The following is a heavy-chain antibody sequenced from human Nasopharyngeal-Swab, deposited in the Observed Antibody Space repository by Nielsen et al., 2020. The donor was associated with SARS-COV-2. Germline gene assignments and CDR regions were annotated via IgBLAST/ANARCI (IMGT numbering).Heavy chain of an antibody. J-gene: IGHJ4*02. CDR1: GDTLTELS. V-gene: IGHV1-24*01. Sequence: ASAKDSCKVSGDTLTELSMHWVRQAPGKGLEWVGGFDPEDGETIYAQKFQGRVTMTEDTSTDTAYMELSSLTSEDTAVYYCTTVAGSYGRFDYWGQGTLVTVSS. CDR3: TTVAGSYGRFDY. CDR2: FDPEDGET. D-gene: IGHD1-26*01.